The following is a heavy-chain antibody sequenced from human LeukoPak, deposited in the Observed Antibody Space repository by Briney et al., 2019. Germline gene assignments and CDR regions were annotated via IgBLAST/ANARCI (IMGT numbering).Heavy chain of an antibody. Sequence: SETLSLTCTVSGGAIRGYSWRWIRQPPGKRLEWIGNIYYSGSTNYNPSLKSRVTISVDTSKNQFSLKSSSVIAADTAVYYCARDVDPWGQGTLVTVSS. CDR2: IYYSGST. CDR1: GGAIRGYS. CDR3: ARDVDP. J-gene: IGHJ5*02. V-gene: IGHV4-59*01.